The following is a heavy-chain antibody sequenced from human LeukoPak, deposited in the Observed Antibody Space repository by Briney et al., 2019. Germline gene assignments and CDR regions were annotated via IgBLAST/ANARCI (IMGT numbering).Heavy chain of an antibody. J-gene: IGHJ4*02. Sequence: GRSLRLSCAASGLTFSNYWMDWVRQAPGKGLEWVANIKQDGSEKNYVDSVKGRFIISRDNAKNSLYLQMNTLRADDTAVYYCARDGFGTGSNWGQGTLVTVSS. CDR1: GLTFSNYW. D-gene: IGHD3-16*01. CDR2: IKQDGSEK. V-gene: IGHV3-7*03. CDR3: ARDGFGTGSN.